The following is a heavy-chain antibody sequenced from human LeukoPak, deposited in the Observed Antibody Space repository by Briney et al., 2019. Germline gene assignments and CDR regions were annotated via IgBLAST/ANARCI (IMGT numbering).Heavy chain of an antibody. D-gene: IGHD5-12*01. Sequence: GGSLRLSCAASGFTVSSNYMSWVRQAPGKGLEWVGRIKSKTDGGTTDYAAPVKGRFTISRDDSKNTLYLQMNSLKTEDTAVYYCTTPGYSGYEVWGQGTTVTVSS. V-gene: IGHV3-15*01. CDR2: IKSKTDGGTT. J-gene: IGHJ6*02. CDR3: TTPGYSGYEV. CDR1: GFTVSSNY.